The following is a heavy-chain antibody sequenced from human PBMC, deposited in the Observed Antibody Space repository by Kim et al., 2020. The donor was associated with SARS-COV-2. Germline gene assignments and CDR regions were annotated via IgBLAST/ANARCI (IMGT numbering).Heavy chain of an antibody. J-gene: IGHJ4*02. CDR3: VRESRIAAAGLGLDY. V-gene: IGHV3-33*01. CDR1: GFTFSSYG. Sequence: GGSLRLSCAASGFTFSSYGMHWVRQAPGKGLEWVAVIWYDGSNKYYADSVKGRFTISRDNSKNTLYLQMNSLRAEDTAVYYCVRESRIAAAGLGLDYWGQGTLVTVSS. D-gene: IGHD6-13*01. CDR2: IWYDGSNK.